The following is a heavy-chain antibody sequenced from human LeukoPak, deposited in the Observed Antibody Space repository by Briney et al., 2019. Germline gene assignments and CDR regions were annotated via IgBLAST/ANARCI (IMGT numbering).Heavy chain of an antibody. Sequence: GGSLRLSCAASGFTFSSYAMSWVRQDPGKGLEWVSAISGSGGSTYYADSVKGRFTISRDNSKNTLYLQMNSLRAEDTAVYYCAKARPLIVVVPAAPLMDVWGKGTTVTVSS. D-gene: IGHD2-2*01. CDR1: GFTFSSYA. J-gene: IGHJ6*04. CDR3: AKARPLIVVVPAAPLMDV. V-gene: IGHV3-23*01. CDR2: ISGSGGST.